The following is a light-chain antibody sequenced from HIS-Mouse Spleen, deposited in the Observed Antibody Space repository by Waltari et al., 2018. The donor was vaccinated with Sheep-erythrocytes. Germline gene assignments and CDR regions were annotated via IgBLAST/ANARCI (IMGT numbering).Light chain of an antibody. J-gene: IGLJ1*01. CDR1: SRDVGGYNS. CDR3: CSYAGSYNHV. Sequence: QSALTQPRSVSGSPGQSVTISCTGTSRDVGGYNSVSWYQQNPGKAPKLRMYDVSKRPSGVPDRFSGSKSGNTASLTISGLQAEDEADYYCCSYAGSYNHVFATGTKVTVL. V-gene: IGLV2-11*01. CDR2: DVS.